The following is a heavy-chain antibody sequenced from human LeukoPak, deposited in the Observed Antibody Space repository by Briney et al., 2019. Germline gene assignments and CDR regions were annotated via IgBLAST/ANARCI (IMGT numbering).Heavy chain of an antibody. CDR1: GFTFDDYA. J-gene: IGHJ2*01. CDR3: AKDPIAAADPEGYFDL. D-gene: IGHD6-13*01. V-gene: IGHV3-43*02. CDR2: ISGDGVST. Sequence: GGSLRLSCAASGFTFDDYAMHWVRQAPGKGLEWVSLISGDGVSTYYADSVKGRFTISRDNSKNSLYLQMNSLRTEDTALYYCAKDPIAAADPEGYFDLWGRGTLVTVSS.